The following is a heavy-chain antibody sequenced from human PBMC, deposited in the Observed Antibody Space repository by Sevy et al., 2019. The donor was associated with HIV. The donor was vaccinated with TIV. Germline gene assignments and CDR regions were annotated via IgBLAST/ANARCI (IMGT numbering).Heavy chain of an antibody. J-gene: IGHJ6*02. CDR3: ARGQVLRFLEWPTYGMDV. D-gene: IGHD3-3*01. V-gene: IGHV3-74*01. Sequence: GGSLRLSCAASGFTFSSHWMFWVRQAPGKGLVWVSHINSHGTITNYADSVKDRFTISRDNAKNTVYLQINSLRAEDTAVYYCARGQVLRFLEWPTYGMDVWGQGTTVTVSS. CDR2: INSHGTIT. CDR1: GFTFSSHW.